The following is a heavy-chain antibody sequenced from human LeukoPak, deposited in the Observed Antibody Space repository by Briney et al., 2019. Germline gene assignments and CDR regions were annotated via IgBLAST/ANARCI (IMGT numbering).Heavy chain of an antibody. CDR2: IYHSGRT. V-gene: IGHV4-38-2*01. CDR1: GGSFSGYY. D-gene: IGHD2-15*01. CDR3: ARYCSGGSCYALLGSRVNFDY. Sequence: ASETLSLTCAVYGGSFSGYYWGWVRQPPGKGREWIGRIYHSGRTYYNPSLKSRVTISVETSNNPFSLKLSSVTAADTAVYYCARYCSGGSCYALLGSRVNFDYWGQGTLVTVSS. J-gene: IGHJ4*02.